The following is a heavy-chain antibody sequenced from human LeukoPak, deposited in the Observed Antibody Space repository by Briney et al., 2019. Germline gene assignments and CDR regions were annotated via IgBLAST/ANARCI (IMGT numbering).Heavy chain of an antibody. CDR3: ARAQRDYYYYYMDV. V-gene: IGHV4-34*01. CDR1: GGSFSGYY. J-gene: IGHJ6*03. CDR2: INHSGST. Sequence: PSETLSLTCAVYGGSFSGYYWSWIRQPPGKGLEWIGEINHSGSTNYNPSLRSRVTISVDTSKNQCSLKLSSVTAADTAVYYCARAQRDYYYYYMDVWDKGITVTVSS.